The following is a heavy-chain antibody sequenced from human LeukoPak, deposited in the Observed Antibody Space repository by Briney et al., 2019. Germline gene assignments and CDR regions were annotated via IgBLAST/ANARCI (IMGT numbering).Heavy chain of an antibody. CDR1: GFSFSSYW. D-gene: IGHD6-13*01. CDR2: IKQDGSET. J-gene: IGHJ6*02. CDR3: ARDRYDPWHCGSWHYGMDV. Sequence: HAGGSLRLSCAASGFSFSSYWMSWVRQAPGKGLEWVANIKQDGSETYSVDSVKGRFTISRDNAKNSLYLQMNSLRAEDTAVYFCARDRYDPWHCGSWHYGMDVWGQGTTVTVSS. V-gene: IGHV3-7*01.